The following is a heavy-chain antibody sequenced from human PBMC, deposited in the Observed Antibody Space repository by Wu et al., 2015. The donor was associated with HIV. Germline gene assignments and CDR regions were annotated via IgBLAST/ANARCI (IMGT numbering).Heavy chain of an antibody. J-gene: IGHJ4*02. Sequence: QVQLVQSGAEMKKPGASVRVSCKTSGYTFTSYDIIWVRQATGQGLEWMGWMNPKSGNTGFAQKFQGRVTMTRNTSIRTAYMELSSLRSEDTAVYYCARQRVYTSGWYIYDFWGQGTLVTVSS. CDR3: ARQRVYTSGWYIYDF. D-gene: IGHD6-19*01. CDR2: MNPKSGNT. CDR1: GYTFTSYD. V-gene: IGHV1-8*01.